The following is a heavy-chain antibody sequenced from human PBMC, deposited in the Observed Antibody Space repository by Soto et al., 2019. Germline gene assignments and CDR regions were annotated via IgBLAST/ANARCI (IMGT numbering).Heavy chain of an antibody. CDR2: IYPGDPDT. D-gene: IGHD6-13*01. J-gene: IGHJ3*02. Sequence: GESLKISCKGSGYSFTIYWIGWVRQMPGKGLEWMGIIYPGDPDTRYSPSFQGQVTISADKSISTAYLQWSSLKASDTAMYYCARQLLVGAAAGTLDAFDIWGQGTMVTVSS. CDR1: GYSFTIYW. CDR3: ARQLLVGAAAGTLDAFDI. V-gene: IGHV5-51*01.